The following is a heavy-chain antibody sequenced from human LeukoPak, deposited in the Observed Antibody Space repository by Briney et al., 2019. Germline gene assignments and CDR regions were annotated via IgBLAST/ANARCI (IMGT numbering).Heavy chain of an antibody. CDR3: ARDDYGGNPDY. CDR1: GFTFDDYG. V-gene: IGHV3-30*03. CDR2: ISYDGSNK. D-gene: IGHD4-23*01. J-gene: IGHJ4*02. Sequence: GGSLRLSCAASGFTFDDYGMSWVRQAPGKGLEWVAFISYDGSNKYYADSVKGRFTISRDNAKNSLYLQMNSLRAEDTAVYYCARDDYGGNPDYWGQGTLVTVSS.